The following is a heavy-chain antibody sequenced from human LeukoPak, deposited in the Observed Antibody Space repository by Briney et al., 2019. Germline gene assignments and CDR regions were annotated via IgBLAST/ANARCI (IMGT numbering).Heavy chain of an antibody. V-gene: IGHV1-18*01. CDR1: GYTFTSYG. CDR3: ARVRERAAADYYYYYMDV. D-gene: IGHD6-13*01. J-gene: IGHJ6*03. Sequence: GASVKVSCKASGYTFTSYGISWVRQAPGQGLEWMGWISAYNGNTNYAQKLQGRVTITRNTSISTAYMELSSLRSEDTAVYYCARVRERAAADYYYYYMDVWGKGTTVTVSS. CDR2: ISAYNGNT.